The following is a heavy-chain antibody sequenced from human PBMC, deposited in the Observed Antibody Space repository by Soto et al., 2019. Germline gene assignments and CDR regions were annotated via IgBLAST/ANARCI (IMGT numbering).Heavy chain of an antibody. D-gene: IGHD3-10*01. V-gene: IGHV3-33*01. CDR3: ARDYGSGMDC. CDR1: GLTFSSYG. CDR2: IWYDGSNK. J-gene: IGHJ4*02. Sequence: QVQLVESGGGVVQPGRSLRLSCAASGLTFSSYGMHWGRQAPGKGLEWVALIWYDGSNKYYGDSVKGRFTISRDNSKNTLYLQMNSLRAEDTAVYYCARDYGSGMDCWGQGTLVIVSS.